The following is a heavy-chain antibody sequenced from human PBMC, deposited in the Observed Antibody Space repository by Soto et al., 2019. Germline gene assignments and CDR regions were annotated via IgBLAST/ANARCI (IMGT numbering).Heavy chain of an antibody. J-gene: IGHJ4*02. D-gene: IGHD6-13*01. CDR1: GITFSNYA. V-gene: IGHV3-23*01. CDR3: ARRSSSWYFDY. CDR2: ISGSGTNT. Sequence: GGSLRLSCAASGITFSNYALSWVRQAPGKGLEWVSAISGSGTNTHYADSVKGRFTISRDNSKNTLYLLMNSLRAEDTAVYYCARRSSSWYFDYWGQGTLVTVSS.